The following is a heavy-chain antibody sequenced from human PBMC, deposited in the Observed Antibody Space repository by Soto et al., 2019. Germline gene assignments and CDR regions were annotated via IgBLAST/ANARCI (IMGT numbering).Heavy chain of an antibody. CDR2: IYWNDDK. CDR1: GFSLTTRGVG. D-gene: IGHD3-22*01. Sequence: QITLKESGPTLVKPTQTLTMTCTFSGFSLTTRGVGVGWVRQPPGKALEWLTVIYWNDDKRFSPSLKGRHTITKKPSKDQVVLTMTDVDHVDTATYYCADISNYFSNSGWFDYFDYWGQGTLVTVSS. J-gene: IGHJ4*02. V-gene: IGHV2-5*01. CDR3: ADISNYFSNSGWFDYFDY.